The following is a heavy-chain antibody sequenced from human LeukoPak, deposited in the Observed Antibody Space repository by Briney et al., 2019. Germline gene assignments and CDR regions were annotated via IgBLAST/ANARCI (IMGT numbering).Heavy chain of an antibody. CDR3: ARISSDIVPFDY. CDR1: GYTFTSYY. V-gene: IGHV1-2*06. D-gene: IGHD2-15*01. J-gene: IGHJ4*02. Sequence: ASVKVSCKASGYTFTSYYMHWVRQAPGQGLEWMGRINPNSGGTNYAQKFQGRVTMTRDTSISTAYMELSRLRSDDTAVYYCARISSDIVPFDYWGQGTLVTVSS. CDR2: INPNSGGT.